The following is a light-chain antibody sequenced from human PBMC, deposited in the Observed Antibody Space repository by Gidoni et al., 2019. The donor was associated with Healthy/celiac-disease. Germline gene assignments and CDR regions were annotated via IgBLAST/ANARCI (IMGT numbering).Light chain of an antibody. V-gene: IGKV2-28*01. CDR1: QSLLHSNGYNY. CDR3: MQALQTPYT. CDR2: LGS. J-gene: IGKJ2*01. Sequence: VMTQSPLPLPVTPGEPASISCRSSQSLLHSNGYNYLDWYLQKPGQSPQLLIYLGSNRASGVPDRFSGSGSGTDFTLKISRVEAEDVGVYYCMQALQTPYTFGQXTKLEIK.